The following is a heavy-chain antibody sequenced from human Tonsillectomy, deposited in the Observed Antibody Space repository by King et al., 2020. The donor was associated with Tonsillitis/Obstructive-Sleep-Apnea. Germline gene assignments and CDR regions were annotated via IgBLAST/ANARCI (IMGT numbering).Heavy chain of an antibody. CDR1: GYTFSNNW. V-gene: IGHV5-51*01. J-gene: IGHJ4*02. D-gene: IGHD1-26*01. Sequence: QLVQSEAEVKKPGESLKISCKGSGYTFSNNWIGWVRQMPGKGLEWMGIIDPFDSDTRYSPAFQGQVTISADKSVSTAYLQWSSLKASDTAMYYCARGEQVEWQLPPLDFWGQGTLVTVSS. CDR2: IDPFDSDT. CDR3: ARGEQVEWQLPPLDF.